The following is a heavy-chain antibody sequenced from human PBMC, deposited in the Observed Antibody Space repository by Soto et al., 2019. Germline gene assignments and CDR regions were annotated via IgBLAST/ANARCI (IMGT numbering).Heavy chain of an antibody. CDR2: ISGSGGST. Sequence: GALRVACSASGFTFSSYAMSWVRQAPGKGLEWVSAISGSGGSTYYADSVKGRFTISRDNSKNTLYLQMNSLRAEDTAVYYCATTLGPKVAGYFQHWGQGTLVTVSS. V-gene: IGHV3-23*01. D-gene: IGHD6-19*01. CDR3: ATTLGPKVAGYFQH. J-gene: IGHJ1*01. CDR1: GFTFSSYA.